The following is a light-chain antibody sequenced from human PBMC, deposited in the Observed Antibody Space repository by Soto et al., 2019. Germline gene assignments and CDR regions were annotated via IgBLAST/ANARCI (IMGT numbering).Light chain of an antibody. CDR3: QQYNNGRT. Sequence: EIVTTQSPATLSVSPGERATLSCRASQSVSSNLAWYQQKPGQAPRLLIYGASTRATGIPARFSGSGSGTEFTLTISSLQSEDFAVYYCQQYNNGRTFGQGTKV. CDR1: QSVSSN. CDR2: GAS. V-gene: IGKV3-15*01. J-gene: IGKJ1*01.